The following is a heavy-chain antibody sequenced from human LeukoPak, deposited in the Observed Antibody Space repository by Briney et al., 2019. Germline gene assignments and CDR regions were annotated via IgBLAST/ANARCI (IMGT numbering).Heavy chain of an antibody. J-gene: IGHJ3*02. D-gene: IGHD4-17*01. CDR2: INHSGST. CDR3: ARDRRSTVTAFDI. CDR1: GGSFSGYY. Sequence: SETLSLTCAVYGGSFSGYYWSWIRQPPGKGLEWIGEINHSGSTNYNPSLKSQVTISVDTSKNQFSLKLSSVTAADTAVYYCARDRRSTVTAFDIWGQGTMVTVSS. V-gene: IGHV4-34*01.